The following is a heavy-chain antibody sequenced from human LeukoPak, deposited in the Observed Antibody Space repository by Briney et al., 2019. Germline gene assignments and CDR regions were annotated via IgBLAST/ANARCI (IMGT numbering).Heavy chain of an antibody. CDR2: SRNEGHSYST. CDR3: VALLRGIGY. CDR1: GFTFSDHS. Sequence: GGSLRLSCAVSGFTFSDHSMDWVRQTPGKGLEWIGRSRNEGHSYSTDFAASVRGRASLSRDHSRNSLYLQINSLRTDVTAVYYCVALLRGIGYWGQGTLVTVSS. V-gene: IGHV3-72*01. J-gene: IGHJ4*02. D-gene: IGHD3-10*01.